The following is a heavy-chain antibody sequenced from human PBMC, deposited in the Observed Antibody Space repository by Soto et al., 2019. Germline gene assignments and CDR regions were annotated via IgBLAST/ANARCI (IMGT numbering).Heavy chain of an antibody. CDR3: ARVPSSSYHYFDY. J-gene: IGHJ4*02. Sequence: GGSLRLSCAASGFTVSSYYMSWVRQAPGKGLEWVSVIYSAGSADFADSVKGRFTISRDNSKNTLYLQMSSLRAEDPAVYYCARVPSSSYHYFDYWGQGTLVTVSS. V-gene: IGHV3-66*01. CDR1: GFTVSSYY. CDR2: IYSAGSA. D-gene: IGHD6-13*01.